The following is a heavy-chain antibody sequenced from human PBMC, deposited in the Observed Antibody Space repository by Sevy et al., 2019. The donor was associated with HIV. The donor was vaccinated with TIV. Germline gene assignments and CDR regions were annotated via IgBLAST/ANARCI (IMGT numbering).Heavy chain of an antibody. CDR2: ISSSSSTI. CDR3: ARDMRGLGHCSSTSCYDHYYYGMDV. CDR1: GFTFSSYS. V-gene: IGHV3-48*02. J-gene: IGHJ6*02. Sequence: GGSLRLSCAASGFTFSSYSMNWVRQAPGKGLEWVSYISSSSSTIYYADSVKGRFTISRDNAKNSLYLQMNSLRDEDTAVYYCARDMRGLGHCSSTSCYDHYYYGMDVWGQGTTVTVSS. D-gene: IGHD2-2*01.